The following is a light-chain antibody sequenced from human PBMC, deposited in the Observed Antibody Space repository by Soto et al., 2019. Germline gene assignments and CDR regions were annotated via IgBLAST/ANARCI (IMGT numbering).Light chain of an antibody. CDR2: DVS. J-gene: IGLJ2*01. V-gene: IGLV2-14*01. CDR1: SSDVGGYNY. CDR3: SSYKRSSTLVV. Sequence: QSALTQPASVSGSPGQSITISCTGTSSDVGGYNYVSWYQQYPGKAPKLMIYDVSNRPSGVSNRFSGSKSGNTASLTISGLQAEDEADYYCSSYKRSSTLVVFGGGTKLTVL.